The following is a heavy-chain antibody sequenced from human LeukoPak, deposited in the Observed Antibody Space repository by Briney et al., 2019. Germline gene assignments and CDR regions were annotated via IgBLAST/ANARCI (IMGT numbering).Heavy chain of an antibody. CDR2: ISAYNGNT. V-gene: IGHV1-18*01. J-gene: IGHJ6*03. Sequence: GASVKVSCKASGYTFTSYGISWVRQAPGQGLEWMGWISAYNGNTNYAQKLQGRVTMTTDTSTSTAYMELRSLRSDDTAVYYCAREYPQLRFLEWFFGASYMDVWGKGTTVTVSS. D-gene: IGHD3-3*01. CDR1: GYTFTSYG. CDR3: AREYPQLRFLEWFFGASYMDV.